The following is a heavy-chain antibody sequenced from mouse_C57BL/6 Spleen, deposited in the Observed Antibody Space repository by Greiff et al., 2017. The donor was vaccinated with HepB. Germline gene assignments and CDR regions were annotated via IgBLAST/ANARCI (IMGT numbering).Heavy chain of an antibody. V-gene: IGHV10-1*01. CDR1: GFSFNTYA. CDR3: VRQEALYAMDY. J-gene: IGHJ4*01. CDR2: IRSKSNNYAT. D-gene: IGHD1-3*01. Sequence: EVQLVESGGGLVQPKGSLKLSCAASGFSFNTYAMNWVRQAPGKGLEWVARIRSKSNNYATYYADSVKDRFTISRDDSESMLYLQMNNLKTEDTAMYYCVRQEALYAMDYWGQGTSVTVSS.